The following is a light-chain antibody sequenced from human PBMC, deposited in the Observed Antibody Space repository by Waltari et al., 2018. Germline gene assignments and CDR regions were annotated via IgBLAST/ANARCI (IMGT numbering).Light chain of an antibody. J-gene: IGLJ2*01. V-gene: IGLV3-25*03. Sequence: SYELTQPPSVSVSPGQTARITCSGDALPRQYSFWYQQRSGQAPVLVIYTDTERRSGIAERFSGSSSVTRVTLTISGVQAQDEAYYYCQSTDNSGTYVVFGGGTKLTVL. CDR3: QSTDNSGTYVV. CDR1: ALPRQY. CDR2: TDT.